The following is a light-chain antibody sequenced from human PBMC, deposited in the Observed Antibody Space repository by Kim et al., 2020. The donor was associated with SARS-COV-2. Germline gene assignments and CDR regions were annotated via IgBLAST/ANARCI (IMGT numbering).Light chain of an antibody. Sequence: DIQMTQSPYSLAASVGDRVTIACRASQSINTYLNWYQQIPGKAPKLLIYAASTLQSGVPSRFSGSGSGTDFTLTISRLQPEDFATYYCQQSHTAPLLTFGGGTKLEI. V-gene: IGKV1-39*01. CDR3: QQSHTAPLLT. CDR2: AAS. CDR1: QSINTY. J-gene: IGKJ4*01.